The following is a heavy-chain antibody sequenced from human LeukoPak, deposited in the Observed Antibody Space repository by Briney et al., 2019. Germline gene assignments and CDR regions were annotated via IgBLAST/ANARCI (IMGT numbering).Heavy chain of an antibody. D-gene: IGHD3-3*01. Sequence: PGGSLRLSCAASGFTFSSYGMHWVRQAPGKGLEWVAFIRYDGSNKYYADSVKGRFTISRDNSKNTLYLQMNSLRAEDTAVYYCAKDHTDFWSGYLYYYYYMDVWGKGTTVTVPS. CDR1: GFTFSSYG. CDR3: AKDHTDFWSGYLYYYYYMDV. J-gene: IGHJ6*03. CDR2: IRYDGSNK. V-gene: IGHV3-30*02.